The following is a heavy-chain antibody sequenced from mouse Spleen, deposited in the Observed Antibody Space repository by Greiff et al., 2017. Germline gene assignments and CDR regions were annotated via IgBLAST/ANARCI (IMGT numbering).Heavy chain of an antibody. CDR1: GFTFSSYA. Sequence: EVQLVESGGGLVKLGGSLKLSCAASGFTFSSYAMSWVRQTPEKRLEWVATISSGGGNTYYPDSVKGRFTISRDNAKNTLYLQMSSLKSEDTAMYYCARHGYYGSRGYFDVWGAGTTVTVSS. CDR2: ISSGGGNT. D-gene: IGHD1-1*01. J-gene: IGHJ1*01. V-gene: IGHV5-9-3*01. CDR3: ARHGYYGSRGYFDV.